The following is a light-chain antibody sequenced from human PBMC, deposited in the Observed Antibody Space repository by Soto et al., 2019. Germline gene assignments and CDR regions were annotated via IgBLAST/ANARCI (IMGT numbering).Light chain of an antibody. CDR2: STN. J-gene: IGLJ3*02. Sequence: QTVVTQEPSFSVSPGRTVTLTCGLSSGSVSSSYYPSWYQQTPGQAPRTLIYSTNIRSFGVPDRFSGSILGNKAALTITGAQADDESDYYCVLYMGSGISMFGGGTKLTVL. CDR3: VLYMGSGISM. V-gene: IGLV8-61*01. CDR1: SGSVSSSYY.